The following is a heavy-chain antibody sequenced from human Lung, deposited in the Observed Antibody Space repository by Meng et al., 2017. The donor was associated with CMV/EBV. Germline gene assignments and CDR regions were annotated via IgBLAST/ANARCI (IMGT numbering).Heavy chain of an antibody. Sequence: QGQLQDACPGLVKPAGTLSLTCAVSGGSISSSNWWSWVRQPPGKGLEWIGEIYHSGSTNYNPSLKSQVTISVDKSKNQFSQKLSSVTAADTAVYYCASFPPPGKQWLVTDYWGQGTLVTVAS. D-gene: IGHD6-19*01. CDR3: ASFPPPGKQWLVTDY. CDR1: GGSISSSNW. CDR2: IYHSGST. J-gene: IGHJ4*02. V-gene: IGHV4-4*02.